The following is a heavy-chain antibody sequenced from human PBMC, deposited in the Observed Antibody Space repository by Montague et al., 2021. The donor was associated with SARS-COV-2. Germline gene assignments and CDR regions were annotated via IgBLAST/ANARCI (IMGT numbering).Heavy chain of an antibody. D-gene: IGHD3-22*01. Sequence: SLRLFCAASGFIFSSYEMNWVRQAPGKGLEWVSYISNSGDTKYYADSVKGRFTISRDNAKNSLYLQMSSLRAEDTAVYYCARAGEDYYYDSSGFLYWGQGILVTVSS. CDR3: ARAGEDYYYDSSGFLY. CDR2: ISNSGDTK. V-gene: IGHV3-48*03. CDR1: GFIFSSYE. J-gene: IGHJ4*02.